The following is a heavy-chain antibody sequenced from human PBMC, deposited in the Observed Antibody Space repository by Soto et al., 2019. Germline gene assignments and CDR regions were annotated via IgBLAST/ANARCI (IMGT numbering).Heavy chain of an antibody. CDR3: ARAQIVVVITTFDY. Sequence: QVQLVESGGGVVQPGRSLRLSCAASGFTFSSYAMHWVRQAPGKGLEWVAVISYDGSNKYYADSVKDRFTISRDNSKNTLYLQMNSLRAEDTAVYYCARAQIVVVITTFDYWGQGTLVTVSS. J-gene: IGHJ4*02. V-gene: IGHV3-30-3*01. CDR1: GFTFSSYA. D-gene: IGHD3-22*01. CDR2: ISYDGSNK.